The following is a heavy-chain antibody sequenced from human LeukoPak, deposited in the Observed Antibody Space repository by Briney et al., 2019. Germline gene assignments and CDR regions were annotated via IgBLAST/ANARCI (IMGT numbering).Heavy chain of an antibody. V-gene: IGHV3-48*04. J-gene: IGHJ4*02. CDR1: GFTFNKYS. Sequence: PGGSLRLSCTVSGFTFNKYSMNWVRQAPGKGLEWIAYTSADAKTIYYGDSVKGRFTISRDNARDSVYLQLNSLRAEDTAVYYCVRETVTGFFDYWGQGTLVTVSS. CDR3: VRETVTGFFDY. CDR2: TSADAKTI. D-gene: IGHD4-17*01.